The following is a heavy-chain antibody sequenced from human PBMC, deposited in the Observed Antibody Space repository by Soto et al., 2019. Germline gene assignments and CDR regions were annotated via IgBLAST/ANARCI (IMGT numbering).Heavy chain of an antibody. D-gene: IGHD6-19*01. CDR1: GFTFDDYA. CDR3: AKDKQWLVTVGAFDI. CDR2: ISWNSGSI. Sequence: HPGGSLRLSCAASGFTFDDYAMHWVRQAPGKGLEWVSGISWNSGSIGYADSVKGRFTISRDNAKNSLYLQMNSLRAEDTALYYCAKDKQWLVTVGAFDIWGQGTMVTVSS. V-gene: IGHV3-9*01. J-gene: IGHJ3*02.